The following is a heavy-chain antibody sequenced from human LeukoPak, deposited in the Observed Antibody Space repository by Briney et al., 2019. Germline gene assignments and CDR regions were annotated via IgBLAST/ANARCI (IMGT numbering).Heavy chain of an antibody. V-gene: IGHV3-30*02. Sequence: HSGGSLRLSCSAFGFTFGDYAFHWVRQAPGKGLEWLAFIRYDGSDSYYADSVKGRFTISRDNSKSTVYLQMNSLRTEDTAMYFCARAIPPPEASTVTTFDYWGQGTLVTVSS. CDR3: ARAIPPPEASTVTTFDY. J-gene: IGHJ4*02. D-gene: IGHD4-11*01. CDR2: IRYDGSDS. CDR1: GFTFGDYA.